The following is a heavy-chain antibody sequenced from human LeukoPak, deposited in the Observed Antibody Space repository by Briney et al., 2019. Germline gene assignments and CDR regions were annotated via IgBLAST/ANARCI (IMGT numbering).Heavy chain of an antibody. Sequence: GGSLRLSCAASGFAFSSFAMGWVRQSPGKGLEWLSTINGGGNTTFYADSLKGRFTISRDNSKNTLYLHMGSLRPDDTAIYYCTKELHVAVAVADYYYFYMDVWGRGTAVTVSS. CDR1: GFAFSSFA. D-gene: IGHD6-19*01. CDR3: TKELHVAVAVADYYYFYMDV. CDR2: INGGGNTT. J-gene: IGHJ6*03. V-gene: IGHV3-23*01.